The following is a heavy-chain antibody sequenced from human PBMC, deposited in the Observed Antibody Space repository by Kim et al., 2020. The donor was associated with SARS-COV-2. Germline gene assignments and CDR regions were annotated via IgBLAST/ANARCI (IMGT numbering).Heavy chain of an antibody. CDR3: ASSAIGSDY. J-gene: IGHJ4*02. CDR1: NGSFSGYS. CDR2: INHSGST. Sequence: SETLSLTCAVYNGSFSGYSWSWIRQPPGKGLEWIGEINHSGSTDYNPSLMSRVTISLDTSKRQFSLKLSTVTAADTAMYYCASSAIGSDYWGKGTLVTVSS. D-gene: IGHD3-22*01. V-gene: IGHV4-34*01.